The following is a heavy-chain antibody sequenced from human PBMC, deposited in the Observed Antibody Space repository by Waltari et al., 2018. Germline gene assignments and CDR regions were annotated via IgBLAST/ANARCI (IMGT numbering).Heavy chain of an antibody. D-gene: IGHD3-10*01. CDR2: IYYSGST. CDR1: GGSISSSSYY. Sequence: QLQLQESGPGLVKPSETLSLTCTVSGGSISSSSYYWGWIRQPPGKGLEWIGSIYYSGSTYYTPSLKSRVTISVDTSKNQFSLKLSSVTAADTAVYYCARAAPNGELSNDYYYYGMDVWGQGTTVTVSS. CDR3: ARAAPNGELSNDYYYYGMDV. V-gene: IGHV4-39*01. J-gene: IGHJ6*02.